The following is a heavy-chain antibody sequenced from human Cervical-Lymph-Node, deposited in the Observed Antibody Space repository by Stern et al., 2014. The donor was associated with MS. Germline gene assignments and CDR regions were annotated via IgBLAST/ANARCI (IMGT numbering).Heavy chain of an antibody. V-gene: IGHV3-9*01. J-gene: IGHJ6*02. D-gene: IGHD6-13*01. CDR3: AKDKMYSSSWTLNYYYYGMDV. Sequence: EVQLLESGGGLVQPGRSLRLSCAASGFTFDDYAMHWVRQAPGKGLEWVSGISWNSGSIGYADSVKGRFTISRDNAKNSLYLQMNSLRAEDTALYYCAKDKMYSSSWTLNYYYYGMDVWGQGTTVTVSS. CDR2: ISWNSGSI. CDR1: GFTFDDYA.